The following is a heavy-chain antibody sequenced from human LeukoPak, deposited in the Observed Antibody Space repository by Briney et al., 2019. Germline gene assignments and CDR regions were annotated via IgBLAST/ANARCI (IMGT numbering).Heavy chain of an antibody. V-gene: IGHV3-9*01. CDR3: AKGSIGYSYGSDAFDI. CDR2: ISWNSGSI. J-gene: IGHJ3*02. CDR1: GFTFSDYY. D-gene: IGHD5-18*01. Sequence: GGSLRLSCAASGFTFSDYYMSWIRQAPGKGLEWVSGISWNSGSIGYADSVKGRFTISRDNAKNSLYLQMNSLRAEDTALYYCAKGSIGYSYGSDAFDIWGQGTMVTVSS.